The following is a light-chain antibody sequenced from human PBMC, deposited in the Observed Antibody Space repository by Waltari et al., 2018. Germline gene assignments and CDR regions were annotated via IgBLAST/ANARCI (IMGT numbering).Light chain of an antibody. V-gene: IGLV2-14*03. CDR3: SSYSSSSALRV. CDR2: DVT. J-gene: IGLJ3*02. CDR1: SSDVGAFNY. Sequence: QSALTQPASVSGSPGPSITISCTGTSSDVGAFNYVSWYQQHPGKAPKLIIYDVTNRPSGVSRCFSASKFGNMASLTISGLQADDEADYYCSSYSSSSALRVFGGGTKLTVL.